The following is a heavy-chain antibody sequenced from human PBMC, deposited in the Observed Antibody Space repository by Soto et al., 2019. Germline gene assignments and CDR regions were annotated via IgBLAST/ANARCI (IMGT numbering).Heavy chain of an antibody. CDR2: IYHSGST. CDR1: GGSISSSNW. J-gene: IGHJ4*02. CDR3: ARDYYDSSRPYSLDY. Sequence: SETLSLTCAVSGGSISSSNWWSWVRQPPGKGLEWIGEIYHSGSTNYNPSLKSRVTISVDKSKNQFSLKLSSVTAADTAVYYCARDYYDSSRPYSLDYRGPGPLLTVST. V-gene: IGHV4-4*02. D-gene: IGHD3-22*01.